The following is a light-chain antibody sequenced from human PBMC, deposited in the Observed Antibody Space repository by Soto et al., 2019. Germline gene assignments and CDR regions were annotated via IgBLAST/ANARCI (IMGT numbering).Light chain of an antibody. V-gene: IGKV3-20*01. Sequence: EIVLSQSPGTQSLSPGERATLSCRASHSISSSYLAWYQQKPGQAPRLLMYAATSRAPGVPDRFSGSGSGTDFTLTINRVQPEDFAVYYCQQYVSSPRVTFGQGTRLEIK. CDR3: QQYVSSPRVT. CDR2: AAT. J-gene: IGKJ5*01. CDR1: HSISSSY.